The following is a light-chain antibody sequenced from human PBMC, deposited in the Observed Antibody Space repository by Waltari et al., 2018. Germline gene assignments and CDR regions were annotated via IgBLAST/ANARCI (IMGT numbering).Light chain of an antibody. J-gene: IGKJ1*01. CDR3: MQGTHWPPT. CDR2: KVS. CDR1: QSLVHSDGNTD. Sequence: DVVMTQSPLSLPVTLGQPASISCRSSQSLVHSDGNTDLNRFQQRPGQSPGRLIYKVSNRDSGVPDRFSGTGSSTDFTLKISRVEAADVGVYYCMQGTHWPPTFGQGTKVEIK. V-gene: IGKV2-30*02.